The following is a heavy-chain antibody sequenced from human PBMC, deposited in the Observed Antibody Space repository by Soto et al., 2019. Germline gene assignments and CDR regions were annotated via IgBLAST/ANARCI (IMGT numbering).Heavy chain of an antibody. J-gene: IGHJ4*02. D-gene: IGHD3-16*02. Sequence: PGGSLRLSCAASGFTFSSYSMNWVRQAPGKGLEWVSYISSSSSTIYYADSVKGRFTISRDNAKNSLYLQMNSLRAEDTAVYYCAREGVWGSYRSVDYWGQGTRVTVSS. CDR1: GFTFSSYS. CDR3: AREGVWGSYRSVDY. V-gene: IGHV3-48*01. CDR2: ISSSSSTI.